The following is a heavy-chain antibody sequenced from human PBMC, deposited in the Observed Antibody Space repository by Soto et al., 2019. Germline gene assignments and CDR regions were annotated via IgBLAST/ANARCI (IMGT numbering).Heavy chain of an antibody. CDR2: ISGSGGST. V-gene: IGHV3-23*01. Sequence: EVQLLESGGGLVQPGGSLRLSCAASGFTFSSYAMSWVRQAPGKGLEWVSAISGSGGSTYYADSVKGRFTISRDNSKNSLYLQMESLRAEDTAVYYCAKPRGVSGYVRGGHNFDSWGQGTLVTVSS. D-gene: IGHD5-12*01. J-gene: IGHJ4*02. CDR3: AKPRGVSGYVRGGHNFDS. CDR1: GFTFSSYA.